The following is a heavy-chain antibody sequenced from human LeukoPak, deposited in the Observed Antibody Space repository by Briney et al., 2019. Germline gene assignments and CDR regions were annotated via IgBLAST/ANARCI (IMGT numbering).Heavy chain of an antibody. CDR2: IYYSGST. J-gene: IGHJ4*02. Sequence: RTSETLSLTCAVYGGSFSGYYWSWIRQPPGKGLEWIGYIYYSGSTYYNPSLKSRVTISVDTSKNQFSLKLSSVTAADTAVYYCARTTVTTSWAVDYWGQGTLVTVSS. V-gene: IGHV4-30-4*01. CDR3: ARTTVTTSWAVDY. CDR1: GGSFSGYY. D-gene: IGHD4-17*01.